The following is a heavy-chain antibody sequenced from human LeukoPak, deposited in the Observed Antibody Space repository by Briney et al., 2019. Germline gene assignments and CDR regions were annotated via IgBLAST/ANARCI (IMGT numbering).Heavy chain of an antibody. CDR2: TRNKANSYTT. CDR1: GFTFSDHY. J-gene: IGHJ4*02. Sequence: GGSLRLSCAASGFTFSDHYMDWVRQAPGKGLEWVGRTRNKANSYTTEYAASVKGRFTISRDDSKNSLYLQMNSLKTEDTAVYYCARAAVALDYWGQGTLVTVSS. CDR3: ARAAVALDY. D-gene: IGHD6-19*01. V-gene: IGHV3-72*01.